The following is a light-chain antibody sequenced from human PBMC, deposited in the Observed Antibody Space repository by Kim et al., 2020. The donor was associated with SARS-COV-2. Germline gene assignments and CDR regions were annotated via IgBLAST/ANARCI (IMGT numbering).Light chain of an antibody. V-gene: IGLV3-1*01. Sequence: SYELTQPPSVSVSPGQTASITCSGDKLGDKYACWYQQKPGQSPVLVIYQDSKRPSGISERFSGSNSGNTATLTISGTQARDEADYYCQAWDSSTLYVFGT. CDR1: KLGDKY. J-gene: IGLJ1*01. CDR2: QDS. CDR3: QAWDSSTLYV.